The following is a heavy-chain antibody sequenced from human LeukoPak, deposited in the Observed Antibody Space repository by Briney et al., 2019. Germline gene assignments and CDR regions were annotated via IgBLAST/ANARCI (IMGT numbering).Heavy chain of an antibody. V-gene: IGHV3-21*06. CDR2: ISTFSTYT. J-gene: IGHJ6*03. Sequence: PGGSLRLSCAPSGFTFTDYSMNWLRQAPGKGLEWVASISTFSTYTFYADSVKGRFSISRDNVRNLLYLQMSSLGAEDTAVYYCARDGTGVYLYNYMDVWGKGTTVTVSS. D-gene: IGHD1-14*01. CDR1: GFTFTDYS. CDR3: ARDGTGVYLYNYMDV.